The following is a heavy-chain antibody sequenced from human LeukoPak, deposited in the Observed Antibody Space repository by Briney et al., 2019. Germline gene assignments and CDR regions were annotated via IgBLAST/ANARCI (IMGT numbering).Heavy chain of an antibody. Sequence: PGGSLRLSCAASGFTVSSNYMSWVRQAPGKGLEWVSVIYSGGSTYYADSVKGRFTISRDNSKNTLYLQMNSLRAEDTAVYYCAGDAPYDSTPGDYWGQGTLVTVSS. CDR3: AGDAPYDSTPGDY. CDR1: GFTVSSNY. J-gene: IGHJ4*02. CDR2: IYSGGST. V-gene: IGHV3-53*01. D-gene: IGHD3-22*01.